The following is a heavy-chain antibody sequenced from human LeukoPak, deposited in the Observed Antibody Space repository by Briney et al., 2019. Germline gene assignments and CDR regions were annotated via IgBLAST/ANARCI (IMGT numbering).Heavy chain of an antibody. D-gene: IGHD3-10*01. CDR3: ARCKDYYVSGSYYKTFDY. V-gene: IGHV4-39*07. CDR2: IPYSGST. Sequence: SETLSLTCTVSGDSISSSSYYWGWIRQPPGKGPEWIGSIPYSGSTYYNPSLKSRVTISVDTSKNQFSLKLSSVTAADTAVYYCARCKDYYVSGSYYKTFDYWGQGTLVTVSS. CDR1: GDSISSSSYY. J-gene: IGHJ4*02.